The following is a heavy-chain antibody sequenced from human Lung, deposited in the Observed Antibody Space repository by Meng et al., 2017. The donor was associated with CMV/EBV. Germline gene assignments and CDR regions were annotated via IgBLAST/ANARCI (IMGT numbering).Heavy chain of an antibody. V-gene: IGHV3-66*01. CDR1: GFTVSSDY. CDR3: ARDPIITMVRGVIFVANAFDI. J-gene: IGHJ3*02. CDR2: IYSTGNT. Sequence: GESLKISCAASGFTVSSDYMSWVRQAPGKGLEWVSVIYSTGNTYYADSVKGRFTISRDNSKNTLYLQMNSLRAEDTAVYYCARDPIITMVRGVIFVANAFDIWGQGXMVTVSS. D-gene: IGHD3-10*01.